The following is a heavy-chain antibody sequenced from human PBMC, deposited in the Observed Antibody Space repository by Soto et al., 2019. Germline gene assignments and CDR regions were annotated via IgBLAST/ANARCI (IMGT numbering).Heavy chain of an antibody. CDR2: IYWYDDK. J-gene: IGHJ4*02. V-gene: IGHV2-5*01. D-gene: IGHD6-6*01. CDR3: AHTHEYSSSYYFDY. Sequence: QITLKESGPTLVKPTQTLTLTCTFSGFSLSPRGVGVGWIRQPPGKALEWLALIYWYDDKRYRPSLKSRLTITKDNSKILVVLTMTHMDPVATATYFCAHTHEYSSSYYFDYLGQGTLVTVSS. CDR1: GFSLSPRGVG.